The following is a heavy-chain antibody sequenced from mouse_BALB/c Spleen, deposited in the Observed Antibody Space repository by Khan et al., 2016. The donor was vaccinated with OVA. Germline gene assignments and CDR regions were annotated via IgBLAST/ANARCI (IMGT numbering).Heavy chain of an antibody. J-gene: IGHJ4*01. CDR2: INPKNGVT. D-gene: IGHD3-3*01. Sequence: VHVKQSGPELVKPGASVKISCKTSGYTFTEYTLHWVKQSHGKSLEWIGVINPKNGVTSYNQKFKGKATLTVDKSSSPAYMEFRSLTSEDSAVYYCARDAGRYWGQGTSVTVSS. CDR3: ARDAGRY. V-gene: IGHV1-18*01. CDR1: GYTFTEYT.